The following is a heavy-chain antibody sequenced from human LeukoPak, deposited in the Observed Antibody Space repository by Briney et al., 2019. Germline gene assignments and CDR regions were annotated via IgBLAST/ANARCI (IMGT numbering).Heavy chain of an antibody. CDR1: GGSISSYY. D-gene: IGHD2-15*01. Sequence: SETLSLTCTVSGGSISSYYWSWIRQPPGKGLEWIGYIYYSGSTNYDPSLKSRVTISVDTSKNQFSLKLSSVTAADTAVYYCARGVGYCSGGSCYRMYYYYYYMDVWGKGTTVTVSS. CDR3: ARGVGYCSGGSCYRMYYYYYYMDV. V-gene: IGHV4-59*12. J-gene: IGHJ6*03. CDR2: IYYSGST.